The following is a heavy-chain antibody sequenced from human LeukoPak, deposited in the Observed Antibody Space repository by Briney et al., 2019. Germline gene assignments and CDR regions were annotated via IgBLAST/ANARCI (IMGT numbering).Heavy chain of an antibody. CDR1: GFTFSSYS. V-gene: IGHV3-21*01. D-gene: IGHD1-26*01. J-gene: IGHJ6*02. CDR3: ARDSAGSSGSYYYGMDV. Sequence: PGGSLRLSCAASGFTFSSYSMNWVRQAPGKGLEWVSSISSSSSYIYYADSVKGRFTISRDNSKNTLYLQMNSLRAEDTAVYYCARDSAGSSGSYYYGMDVWGQGTTVTVSS. CDR2: ISSSSSYI.